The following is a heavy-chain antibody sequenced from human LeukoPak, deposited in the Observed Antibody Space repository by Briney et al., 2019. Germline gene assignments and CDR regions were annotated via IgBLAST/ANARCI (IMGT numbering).Heavy chain of an antibody. V-gene: IGHV1-69*04. CDR1: GYTFTSYG. D-gene: IGHD1-26*01. CDR2: IIPILGIA. Sequence: SVKVSCKASGYTFTSYGISWVRQAPGQGLEWMGRIIPILGIANYAQKFQGRVTITADKSTSTAYMELSSLRSEDTAVYYCARALGATRAFDIWGQGTMVTVSS. CDR3: ARALGATRAFDI. J-gene: IGHJ3*02.